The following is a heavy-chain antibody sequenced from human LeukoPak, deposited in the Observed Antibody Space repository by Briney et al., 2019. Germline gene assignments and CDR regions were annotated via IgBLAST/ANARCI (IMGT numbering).Heavy chain of an antibody. J-gene: IGHJ4*02. CDR2: ISSSSSTI. CDR3: ARDTTGIAVAAAYYFDY. CDR1: GFTFSSYS. V-gene: IGHV3-48*02. Sequence: PGRSLRLSCAASGFTFSSYSMNWVRQAPGKGLEWVSYISSSSSTIYYADSVKGRFTISRDNAKNSLYLQMNSLRDEDTAVYYCARDTTGIAVAAAYYFDYWGQGTLVTVSS. D-gene: IGHD6-19*01.